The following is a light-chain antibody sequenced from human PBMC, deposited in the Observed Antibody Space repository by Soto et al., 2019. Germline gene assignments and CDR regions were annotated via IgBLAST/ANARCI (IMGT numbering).Light chain of an antibody. CDR1: NSNIGSNT. Sequence: QSVLTQPPSASGTPGQRVTIICSGSNSNIGSNTVNWYQQLPGTAPKLLIYSNNQRPSGVPDRFSGSKSGTSASLAISGLHSEDEAEYYCAAWDDTLNVWVFGGGTKLTVL. CDR3: AAWDDTLNVWV. V-gene: IGLV1-44*01. J-gene: IGLJ3*02. CDR2: SNN.